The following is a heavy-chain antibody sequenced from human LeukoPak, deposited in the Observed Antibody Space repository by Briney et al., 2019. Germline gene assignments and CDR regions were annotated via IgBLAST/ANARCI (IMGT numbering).Heavy chain of an antibody. J-gene: IGHJ3*02. Sequence: PGGSLRLSCAASGFTFSNYWMSWVRQAPGKGLEWVANIKQDGSEKYYMDSVKGRFTISRDNAKNSLYLQMNSLRAEDTAVYYCARPFGFGAFDIWGQGTMVTVSS. CDR2: IKQDGSEK. CDR1: GFTFSNYW. D-gene: IGHD3-10*01. CDR3: ARPFGFGAFDI. V-gene: IGHV3-7*01.